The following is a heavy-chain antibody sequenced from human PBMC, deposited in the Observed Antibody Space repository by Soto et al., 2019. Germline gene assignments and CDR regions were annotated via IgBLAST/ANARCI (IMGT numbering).Heavy chain of an antibody. D-gene: IGHD2-2*01. CDR1: GFTFSTYG. CDR2: IYYDGSIK. Sequence: QLQLVESGGGVVQPGRSLRLSCAASGFTFSTYGMHWVRQAPGKGLEWVAVIYYDGSIKYYADSVKGRFTISRDNSKSTLYPQMPSLRAGDTAIYYCARGPPSSRTWHWHSDLWGRGTLFTVSS. J-gene: IGHJ2*01. CDR3: ARGPPSSRTWHWHSDL. V-gene: IGHV3-33*01.